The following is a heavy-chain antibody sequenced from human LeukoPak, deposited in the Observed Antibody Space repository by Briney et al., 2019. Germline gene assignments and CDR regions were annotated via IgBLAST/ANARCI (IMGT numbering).Heavy chain of an antibody. Sequence: SETLSLTCTVSGGSISSSSYYWGWIRQPPGKGLEWIGSIYYSGSTYYNPSLKSRVTISVDTSKNQFSLKLSSVTAADTAVYYCARVRVDDSSGYYGFPVPYYFDYWGQGTLVTVSS. D-gene: IGHD3-22*01. V-gene: IGHV4-39*07. CDR1: GGSISSSSYY. CDR2: IYYSGST. J-gene: IGHJ4*02. CDR3: ARVRVDDSSGYYGFPVPYYFDY.